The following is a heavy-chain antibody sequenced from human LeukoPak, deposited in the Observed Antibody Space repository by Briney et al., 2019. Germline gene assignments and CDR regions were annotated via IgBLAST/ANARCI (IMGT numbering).Heavy chain of an antibody. V-gene: IGHV5-51*01. J-gene: IGHJ4*02. Sequence: GESLKISCKGSGYSFISYWIGWVRQMPGRGLEWMGIIYPGDSDTSYSPSFQGQVTISADKSISTAYLQWSSLKASDTAMYYCAREAHCGGDCRFDYWGQGTLVTVSS. CDR3: AREAHCGGDCRFDY. CDR1: GYSFISYW. CDR2: IYPGDSDT. D-gene: IGHD2-21*02.